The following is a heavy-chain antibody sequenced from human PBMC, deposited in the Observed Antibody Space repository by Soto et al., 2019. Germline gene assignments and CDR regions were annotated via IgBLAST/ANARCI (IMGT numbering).Heavy chain of an antibody. CDR2: ISGSGGST. CDR1: GFTFSSYA. Sequence: EVQLLESGGGLVQPGGSLRLSCAASGFTFSSYAMSWVRQAPGKGLEWVSAISGSGGSTYYADSVKGRFTISRDNSKNTLYVQMICLRAKDTAVYYCAKENGGLRGGEDYWGQGTLVTVSS. CDR3: AKENGGLRGGEDY. D-gene: IGHD5-12*01. J-gene: IGHJ4*02. V-gene: IGHV3-23*01.